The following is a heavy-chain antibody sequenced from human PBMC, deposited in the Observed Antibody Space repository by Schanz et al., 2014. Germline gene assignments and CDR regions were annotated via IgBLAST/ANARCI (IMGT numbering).Heavy chain of an antibody. Sequence: VQLVESGGGVVQPGRSLRLSCAASGFTFSSYSMNWVRQAPGKRPEWVSYITSSSSTIHYADSVRGRFTISRDNAKNSLYLQMNSLRDEDTAVYFCARVDTIIRWGQGTLVTVSS. CDR3: ARVDTIIR. V-gene: IGHV3-48*02. CDR2: ITSSSSTI. J-gene: IGHJ4*02. D-gene: IGHD5-18*01. CDR1: GFTFSSYS.